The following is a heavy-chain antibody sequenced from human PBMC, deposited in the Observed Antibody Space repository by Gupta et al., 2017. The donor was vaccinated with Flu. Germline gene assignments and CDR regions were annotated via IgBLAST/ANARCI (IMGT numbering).Heavy chain of an antibody. J-gene: IGHJ4*02. Sequence: QVQLVQSGAEVKKPGSSVKVSCTASGGTFSSYAISWVRQAPGQGLEWMGGIIPIFGTANYAQKFQGRVTMTADESTSTAYMELSSMRYEDTAVDYCARILIVGAHRDDYWGQGTLVTVS. CDR3: ARILIVGAHRDDY. V-gene: IGHV1-69*01. CDR2: IIPIFGTA. D-gene: IGHD1-26*01. CDR1: GGTFSSYA.